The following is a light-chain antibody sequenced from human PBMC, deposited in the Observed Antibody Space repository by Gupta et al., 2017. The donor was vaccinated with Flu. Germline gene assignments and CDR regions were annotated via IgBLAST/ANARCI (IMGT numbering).Light chain of an antibody. J-gene: IGLJ2*01. V-gene: IGLV4-69*01. Sequence: QLVLTQSPSASASLGPSFNLPCPLSSGHSTYAITWHQQQPEKAPRYLMKLNSDGRYNQADGIPGRFSGSSSGAERYLTISSLQSEDEADYYCQTWGTGMVFGGGTKLTVL. CDR3: QTWGTGMV. CDR1: SGHSTYA. CDR2: LNSDGRY.